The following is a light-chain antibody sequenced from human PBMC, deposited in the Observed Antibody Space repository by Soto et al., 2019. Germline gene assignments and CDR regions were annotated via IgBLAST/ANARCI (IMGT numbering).Light chain of an antibody. CDR3: CSYAGSSTF. CDR1: CSDVGSYNL. CDR2: EGS. Sequence: QSVLTQPASVSGSPGQSITISCTGTCSDVGSYNLVSWYQQHPGKAPKLMIYEGSKRPSGVSNRFSGSKSGNTASLTISGLQAEDEADYYCCSYAGSSTFFGTGTKVTVL. J-gene: IGLJ1*01. V-gene: IGLV2-23*03.